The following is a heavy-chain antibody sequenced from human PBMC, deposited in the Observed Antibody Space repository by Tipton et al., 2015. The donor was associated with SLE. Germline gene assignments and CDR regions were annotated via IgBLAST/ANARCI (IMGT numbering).Heavy chain of an antibody. V-gene: IGHV4-31*03. J-gene: IGHJ3*02. CDR3: AGSSGGDDAFDI. CDR1: GGSISSGGYY. D-gene: IGHD2-15*01. Sequence: TLSLTCTVSGGSISSGGYYWSWIRQHPGKGLEWIGYIYYSGSTYYNPSLKSRVTISVDTSKNQFSLKLSSVTAADTAVYYCAGSSGGDDAFDIWGQGTMVTVSS. CDR2: IYYSGST.